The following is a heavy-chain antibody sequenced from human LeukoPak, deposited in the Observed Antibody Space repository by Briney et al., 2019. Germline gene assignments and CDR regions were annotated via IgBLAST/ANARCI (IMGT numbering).Heavy chain of an antibody. Sequence: GGSLRLSCAASGFTFSRYGMHWVRQAPGKGLEWVAVISYDGSSKYYADSVKGRFTIPRDNSKNTLYLQMNSLRAEDTAVYYCASRAIAVANARGQGTLVTVSS. CDR3: ASRAIAVANA. V-gene: IGHV3-30*03. CDR2: ISYDGSSK. J-gene: IGHJ4*02. CDR1: GFTFSRYG. D-gene: IGHD6-19*01.